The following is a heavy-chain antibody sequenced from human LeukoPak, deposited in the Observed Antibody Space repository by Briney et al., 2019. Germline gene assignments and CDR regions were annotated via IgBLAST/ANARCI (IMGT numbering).Heavy chain of an antibody. Sequence: ASVKVSCKASGYTFTSYGITWVRQAPGQGLEWMGWISGYNGKTDYAQQLQDRVTLTTDTSTTTAYLELSTLRSDDTAIYYCARGGCSSTFCQGRFDYWGQGTLVTVSS. CDR3: ARGGCSSTFCQGRFDY. CDR1: GYTFTSYG. V-gene: IGHV1-18*01. D-gene: IGHD2-2*01. CDR2: ISGYNGKT. J-gene: IGHJ4*02.